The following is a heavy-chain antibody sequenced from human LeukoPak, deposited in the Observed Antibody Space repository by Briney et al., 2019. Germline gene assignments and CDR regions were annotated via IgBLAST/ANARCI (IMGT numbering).Heavy chain of an antibody. Sequence: GASVKVSCKASGYTFTGYYMHWVRQAPGRGLEWMGRINPNSGGTNYAQKFQGRVTMTRDTSISTAYMELSRLRSDDTAVYYCAREGGSYGSSDSSGYSLDYWGQGTLVTVSS. CDR2: INPNSGGT. CDR3: AREGGSYGSSDSSGYSLDY. D-gene: IGHD3-22*01. V-gene: IGHV1-2*06. J-gene: IGHJ4*02. CDR1: GYTFTGYY.